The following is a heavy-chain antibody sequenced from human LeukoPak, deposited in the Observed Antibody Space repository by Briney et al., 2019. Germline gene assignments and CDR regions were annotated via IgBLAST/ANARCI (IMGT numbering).Heavy chain of an antibody. CDR1: GGSFSGYY. D-gene: IGHD5-12*01. CDR2: ISHSGST. Sequence: NSSETLSLTCAVSGGSFSGYYWSWIRQPPGKGLEWIGEISHSGSTNYSPSLKSRVTISVDTSKNQFPLNLSSVTAADTAVYYCARALVRATMVWYFDLWGRGTLVTVSS. CDR3: ARALVRATMVWYFDL. V-gene: IGHV4-34*01. J-gene: IGHJ2*01.